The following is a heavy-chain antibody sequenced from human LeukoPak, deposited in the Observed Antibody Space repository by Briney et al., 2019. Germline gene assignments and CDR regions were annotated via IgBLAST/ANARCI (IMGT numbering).Heavy chain of an antibody. Sequence: GGSLRLSCAASGFTFSSYWMTWVRQAPGKGLAWVANINQDGSGKYYVDSVKGRFTISRDNSKNTLYPQMNSLRAEDTAVYYCARGPSGYHNTGGQGTLVTVSS. CDR1: GFTFSSYW. D-gene: IGHD5-12*01. CDR3: ARGPSGYHNT. V-gene: IGHV3-7*01. CDR2: INQDGSGK. J-gene: IGHJ4*02.